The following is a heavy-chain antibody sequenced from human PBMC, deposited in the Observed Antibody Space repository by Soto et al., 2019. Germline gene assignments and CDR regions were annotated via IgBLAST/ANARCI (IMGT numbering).Heavy chain of an antibody. J-gene: IGHJ4*02. CDR3: ARDSSSWQNPFDY. Sequence: PSETLSLTCAVYGGSFSGYYWSWIRQPPGKGLEWIGEINHSGSTNYNPSLKSRVTISVDTSKNQFSLKLSSVTAADTAVYYCARDSSSWQNPFDYWGQGILVTVSS. D-gene: IGHD6-13*01. V-gene: IGHV4-34*01. CDR2: INHSGST. CDR1: GGSFSGYY.